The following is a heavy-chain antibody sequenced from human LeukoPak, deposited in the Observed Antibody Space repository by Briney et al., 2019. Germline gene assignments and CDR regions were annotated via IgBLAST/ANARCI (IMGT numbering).Heavy chain of an antibody. CDR3: ARDRSAAPTYYYYGMDV. CDR1: GYTFTSYY. J-gene: IGHJ6*04. V-gene: IGHV1-46*01. D-gene: IGHD2-15*01. CDR2: INPSGGST. Sequence: ASVKVSCKASGYTFTSYYMHWVRQAPGQGLEWRGIINPSGGSTSYAQKFQGRVTMTRDTSTSTVYMELSSLRSEATAVYYCARDRSAAPTYYYYGMDVWGKGTTVTVSS.